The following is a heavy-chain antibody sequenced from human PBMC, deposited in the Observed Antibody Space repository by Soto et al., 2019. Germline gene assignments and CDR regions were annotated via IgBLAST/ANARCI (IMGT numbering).Heavy chain of an antibody. CDR3: ARHGVEAAYFDY. CDR1: GGSISSSSYY. J-gene: IGHJ4*02. V-gene: IGHV4-39*01. CDR2: IYYSGST. D-gene: IGHD3-3*01. Sequence: SETLSLTCTVSGGSISSSSYYWGWIRQPPGKGLEWIGSIYYSGSTYYNPSLKSRVTISVDTSKNQFSLKLSSVTAADTAVYYCARHGVEAAYFDYWGQGTLVTVSS.